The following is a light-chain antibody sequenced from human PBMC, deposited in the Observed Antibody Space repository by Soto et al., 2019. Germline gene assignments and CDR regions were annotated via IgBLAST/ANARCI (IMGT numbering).Light chain of an antibody. V-gene: IGKV3-20*01. CDR3: QQYGSSPPYT. Sequence: EVVLTQSPGPLSLSPGERASLSCRASQSVSNNYLAWYQQKPGQSPKLLIFGSSDRATGIPDRFSGSGSGTDFTLTISRLEPEDFAVYYCQQYGSSPPYTFGQGTKLEIK. CDR1: QSVSNNY. CDR2: GSS. J-gene: IGKJ2*01.